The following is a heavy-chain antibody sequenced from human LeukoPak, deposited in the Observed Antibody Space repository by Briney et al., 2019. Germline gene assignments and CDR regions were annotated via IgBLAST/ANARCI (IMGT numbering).Heavy chain of an antibody. CDR2: IRSKAYGGTT. CDR1: GFTFGDYA. J-gene: IGHJ4*02. Sequence: GGSLRLSCTASGFTFGDYAMSWVRQAPGKGLEWVGFIRSKAYGGTTEYAASVKGRFTISRDDSKSIAYLQMNSLKTEDTAVYYCTTLLWFGEFSNPFDYWGQGTLVTVSS. CDR3: TTLLWFGEFSNPFDY. D-gene: IGHD3-10*01. V-gene: IGHV3-49*04.